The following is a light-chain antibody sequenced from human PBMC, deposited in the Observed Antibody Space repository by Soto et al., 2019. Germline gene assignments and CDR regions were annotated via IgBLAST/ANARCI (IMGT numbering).Light chain of an antibody. J-gene: IGLJ1*01. CDR2: GNS. CDR1: SSNIGAGYD. V-gene: IGLV1-40*01. Sequence: QSVLTQPPSVSGAPGQRVTISCTGSSSNIGAGYDVHWYQQLPGTAPKLLLYGNSNRPSGVPDRFSGSKSVTSASLAITGFQAEDEADYCCQSYDSSLSGYVFGTGTKLTVL. CDR3: QSYDSSLSGYV.